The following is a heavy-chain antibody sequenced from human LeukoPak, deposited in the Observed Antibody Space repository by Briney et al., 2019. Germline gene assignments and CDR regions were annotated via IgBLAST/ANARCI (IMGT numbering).Heavy chain of an antibody. D-gene: IGHD1-1*01. CDR2: VSGSGGDT. V-gene: IGHV3-23*01. CDR3: ARDPRFSPPLDDAFDI. Sequence: GGSLRLSCAASGFTFANYAMSWVRQAPGKGLEWVSSVSGSGGDTHSTDSVKGRFTISRDNSKSTLYLQMSSLRAEDTAVYYCARDPRFSPPLDDAFDIWGQGTMVTVSS. J-gene: IGHJ3*02. CDR1: GFTFANYA.